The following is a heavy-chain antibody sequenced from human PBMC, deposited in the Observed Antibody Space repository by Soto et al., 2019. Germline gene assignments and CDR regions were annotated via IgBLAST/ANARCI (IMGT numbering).Heavy chain of an antibody. CDR1: GYTFIRYG. CDR3: TRGGYYDNDWGKLSHDGWDV. V-gene: IGHV1-18*01. Sequence: QDQLVQSAGEVKKPGASVKVSCKASGYTFIRYGIAWVRQAPGQGPEWMGWISPYDDKTIYAPKFQGRVTMTTDTSTRTVSMFLRNLKSDDTAVYYCTRGGYYDNDWGKLSHDGWDVWGQGTSVTVSS. CDR2: ISPYDDKT. D-gene: IGHD3-16*01. J-gene: IGHJ6*02.